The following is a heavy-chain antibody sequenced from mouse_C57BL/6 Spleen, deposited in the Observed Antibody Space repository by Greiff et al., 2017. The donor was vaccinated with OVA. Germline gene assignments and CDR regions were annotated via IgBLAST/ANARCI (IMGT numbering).Heavy chain of an antibody. D-gene: IGHD2-2*01. J-gene: IGHJ1*03. CDR2: INPGSGGT. V-gene: IGHV1-54*01. Sequence: VQLQQSGAELVRPGTSVKVSCKASGYAFTNYLIEWVKQRPGQGLEWIGVINPGSGGTNYNEKFKGKATLTADKSSSTAYMQLSSLTSEDSAVYCCARNHGYDWYFDVWGTGTTVTVSS. CDR3: ARNHGYDWYFDV. CDR1: GYAFTNYL.